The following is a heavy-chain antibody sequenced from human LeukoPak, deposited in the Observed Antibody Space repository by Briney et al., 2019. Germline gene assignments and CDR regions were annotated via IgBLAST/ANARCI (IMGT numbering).Heavy chain of an antibody. Sequence: ASVKVSCKAPGYTFTGYYMHWVRQAPGQGLEWMGWINPNSGGTNYAQKFQGRVTMTRDTSISTAYMELSRLRSDDTAVYYCARVYFSRGSGSPYEYWGQGTLVTVSS. D-gene: IGHD3-10*01. J-gene: IGHJ4*02. V-gene: IGHV1-2*02. CDR1: GYTFTGYY. CDR2: INPNSGGT. CDR3: ARVYFSRGSGSPYEY.